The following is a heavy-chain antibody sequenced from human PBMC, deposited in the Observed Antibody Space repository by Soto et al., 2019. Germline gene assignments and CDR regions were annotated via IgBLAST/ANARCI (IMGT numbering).Heavy chain of an antibody. J-gene: IGHJ6*03. D-gene: IGHD5-18*01. CDR1: GGSISSYY. CDR3: VRAVFGGSYGYTRDYYMDV. CDR2: IYYSGST. Sequence: SETLSLTCTVSGGSISSYYWSWIRQPPGKGLEWIGYIYYSGSTNYNPSLKSRVTISVDTSKNQFSLKLSSVTAADTAVYYCVRAVFGGSYGYTRDYYMDVWGKGTTVTVSS. V-gene: IGHV4-59*01.